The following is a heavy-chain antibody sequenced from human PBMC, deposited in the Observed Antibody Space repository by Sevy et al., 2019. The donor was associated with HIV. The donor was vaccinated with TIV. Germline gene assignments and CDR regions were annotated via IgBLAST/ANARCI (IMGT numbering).Heavy chain of an antibody. CDR2: ISYDGSNK. Sequence: GGSLRLSCAASGFTFSSYAMHWVRQPPGKGLEWVAVISYDGSNKYYADSVKGRFTISRDNSKNTLYLQMNNLRAEDTAVYYCAGSSGWYGHDAFDIWGQGTMVTVSS. CDR1: GFTFSSYA. V-gene: IGHV3-30-3*01. J-gene: IGHJ3*02. D-gene: IGHD6-19*01. CDR3: AGSSGWYGHDAFDI.